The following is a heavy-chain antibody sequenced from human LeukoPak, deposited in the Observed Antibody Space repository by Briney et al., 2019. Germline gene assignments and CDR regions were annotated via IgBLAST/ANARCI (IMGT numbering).Heavy chain of an antibody. Sequence: SETLSLTCTVSGGSISSGGYYWSWIRQPPGKGLEWIGYIYHSGSTYYNPSLKSRVTISVDRSKNQFSLKLSSVTAADTAVYYCARTVPRGDIVVVPAVRDFRFDPWGQGTLVTVSS. CDR2: IYHSGST. CDR3: ARTVPRGDIVVVPAVRDFRFDP. CDR1: GGSISSGGYY. D-gene: IGHD2-2*01. V-gene: IGHV4-30-2*01. J-gene: IGHJ5*02.